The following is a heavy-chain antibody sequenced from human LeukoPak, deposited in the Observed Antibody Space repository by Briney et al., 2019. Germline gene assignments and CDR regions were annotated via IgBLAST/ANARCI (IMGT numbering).Heavy chain of an antibody. J-gene: IGHJ4*02. CDR3: ALYVLRYFDNVMAYDY. Sequence: PSETLSLTCTVSGGSISSSSYYWSWIRQPPGKGLEWIGEINHSGSTNYNPSLKSRVTISVDTSKNQFSLKLSSVTAADTAVYYCALYVLRYFDNVMAYDYWGQGTLVTVSS. V-gene: IGHV4-39*07. D-gene: IGHD3-9*01. CDR2: INHSGST. CDR1: GGSISSSSYY.